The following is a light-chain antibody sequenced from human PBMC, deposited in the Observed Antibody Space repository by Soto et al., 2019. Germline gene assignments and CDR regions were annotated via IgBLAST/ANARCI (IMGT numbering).Light chain of an antibody. CDR1: QSVSSN. Sequence: EIVLTQSPGTLSLSPGERATLSCRASQSVSSNLAWYQQKPGQAPRLLIYGASTRATGVPARFSGSGSGTDFSLTISSLEPEDVAVYYCQQRSQWPPMTFGQGTRLEIK. V-gene: IGKV3-11*01. CDR2: GAS. J-gene: IGKJ5*01. CDR3: QQRSQWPPMT.